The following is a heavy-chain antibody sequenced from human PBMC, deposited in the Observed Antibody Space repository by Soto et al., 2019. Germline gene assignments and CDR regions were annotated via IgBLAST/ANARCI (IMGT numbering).Heavy chain of an antibody. Sequence: SETLSLTCAVSGGSISSGGYSWSWIRQPPGKGLEWIGYIYHSGSTYYNPSLKSRVTISVDRSKNQFSLKLSSVTAADTAVYYCARNKESYDSSGYYDGGIDPWGQGXLVTVSS. CDR2: IYHSGST. D-gene: IGHD3-22*01. CDR3: ARNKESYDSSGYYDGGIDP. CDR1: GGSISSGGYS. V-gene: IGHV4-30-2*01. J-gene: IGHJ5*02.